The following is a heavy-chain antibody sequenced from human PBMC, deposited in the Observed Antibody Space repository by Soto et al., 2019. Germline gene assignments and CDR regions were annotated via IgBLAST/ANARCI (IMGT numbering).Heavy chain of an antibody. V-gene: IGHV3-23*01. CDR1: GFTFSKYT. CDR2: ISPSGGAT. Sequence: PGGSLRLSCVVSGFTFSKYTMSWVRQAPGKGLEWVSGISPSGGATYYADSAKGRLTISRDKSKNTVYLQMNSLRAEDTALYYCAKDYRPGIGDAFDIWGQGTMVTVSS. J-gene: IGHJ3*02. CDR3: AKDYRPGIGDAFDI. D-gene: IGHD1-1*01.